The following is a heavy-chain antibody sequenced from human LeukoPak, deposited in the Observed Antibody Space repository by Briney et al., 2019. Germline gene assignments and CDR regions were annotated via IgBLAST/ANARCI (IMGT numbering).Heavy chain of an antibody. CDR3: ARADFWSGYPDAFDI. J-gene: IGHJ3*02. CDR1: GGSISSYY. CDR2: IYYSGST. D-gene: IGHD3-3*01. Sequence: SETLSLTCTVSGGSISSYYWSWIRQPPGKGLEWIGYIYYSGSTSYNPSLKSRVAISVDTSKNQFSLKLSSVTAADTAVYYCARADFWSGYPDAFDIWGQGTMVTVSS. V-gene: IGHV4-59*01.